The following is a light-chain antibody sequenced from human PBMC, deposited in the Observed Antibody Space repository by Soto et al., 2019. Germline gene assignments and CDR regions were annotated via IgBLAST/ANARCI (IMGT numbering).Light chain of an antibody. V-gene: IGKV3-20*01. J-gene: IGKJ1*01. CDR1: QSVNSGF. Sequence: EIVLTQSPGTLSLSPGEGATLSCRTIQSVNSGFLAWYQKKPGQAPRLLLYGISSRAIGIPDRFSGSGSGTDFTLTINRLEPDDFAVYYCQHYGDSVWTFGQGTKVEI. CDR3: QHYGDSVWT. CDR2: GIS.